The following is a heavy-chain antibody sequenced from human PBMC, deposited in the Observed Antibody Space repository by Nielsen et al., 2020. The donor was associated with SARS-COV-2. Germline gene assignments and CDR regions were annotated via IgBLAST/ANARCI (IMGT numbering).Heavy chain of an antibody. V-gene: IGHV1-69*06. CDR2: IIPIFGTA. J-gene: IGHJ4*02. D-gene: IGHD2-15*01. Sequence: SVKVSCKASGYTFTGYYMHWVRQAPGQGLEWMGGIIPIFGTANYAQKFQGRVTITADKSTSTAYMELSSLRSEDTAVYYCARDKGYCSGGSCYSFDYWGQGTLVTVSS. CDR3: ARDKGYCSGGSCYSFDY. CDR1: GYTFTGYY.